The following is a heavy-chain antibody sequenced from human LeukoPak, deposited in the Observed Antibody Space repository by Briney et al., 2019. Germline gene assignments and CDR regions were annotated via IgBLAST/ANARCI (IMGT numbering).Heavy chain of an antibody. V-gene: IGHV4-39*07. D-gene: IGHD3-22*01. Sequence: PSETLSLTCTVSGGSISSSSYYWGWIRQPPGKGLEWIGSIYYSGSTYYNPSLKSRVTISVDTSKNQFSLKLSSVTAADTAVYYCARGGPGYYDSSVPFDYWGQGTLVTVSS. J-gene: IGHJ4*02. CDR1: GGSISSSSYY. CDR3: ARGGPGYYDSSVPFDY. CDR2: IYYSGST.